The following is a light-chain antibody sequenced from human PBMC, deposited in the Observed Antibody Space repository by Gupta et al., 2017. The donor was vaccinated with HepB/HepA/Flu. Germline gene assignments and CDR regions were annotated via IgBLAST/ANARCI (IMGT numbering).Light chain of an antibody. CDR2: GDT. CDR3: QSFDSGPTV. CDR1: TSNIGAGFD. Sequence: KQPPSVSGSPGQTVTISCTGSTSNIGAGFDVNWYQQLPGTAPKLLIFGDTNRPSGVPERFSASKSGSSASLAIPGLQVEDEGSYYCQSFDSGPTVFGGGTKLTVL. J-gene: IGLJ3*02. V-gene: IGLV1-40*01.